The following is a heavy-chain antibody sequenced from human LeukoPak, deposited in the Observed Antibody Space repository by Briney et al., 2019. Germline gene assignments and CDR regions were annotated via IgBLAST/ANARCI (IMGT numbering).Heavy chain of an antibody. Sequence: ASAKVSCKASGYTFTSYAMNWVRQAPGQGLEWMGWINTNTGNPTYAQGFTGRFVFSLDTSVSTAYLQISSLKAEDTAVYYCARVSTGSGSYYRGETEFDYWGQGTLVTVSS. V-gene: IGHV7-4-1*02. J-gene: IGHJ4*02. CDR1: GYTFTSYA. D-gene: IGHD1-26*01. CDR3: ARVSTGSGSYYRGETEFDY. CDR2: INTNTGNP.